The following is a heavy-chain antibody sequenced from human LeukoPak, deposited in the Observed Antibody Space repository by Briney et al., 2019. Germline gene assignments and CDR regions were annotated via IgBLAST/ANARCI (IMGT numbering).Heavy chain of an antibody. V-gene: IGHV4-59*01. Sequence: SETLSLTCTVSGGSISSYYWSWIRQPPGKGLEWIGDIYYSGSTNYNPSLKSRVTISVDTSKNQFSLKLSSVTAADTAVYYCARGVGYSSSYDYWGQGTLVTVSS. CDR2: IYYSGST. D-gene: IGHD6-13*01. CDR3: ARGVGYSSSYDY. J-gene: IGHJ4*02. CDR1: GGSISSYY.